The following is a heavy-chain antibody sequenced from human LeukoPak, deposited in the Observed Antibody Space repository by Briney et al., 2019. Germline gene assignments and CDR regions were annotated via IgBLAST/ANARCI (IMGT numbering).Heavy chain of an antibody. D-gene: IGHD5-24*01. J-gene: IGHJ4*02. CDR3: ARHRSKWLQSSFDY. CDR2: VFYSGNT. V-gene: IGHV4-39*01. CDR1: GGSINSSIYY. Sequence: SETLSLTCTVSGGSINSSIYYWGWIRQRPGKGLEWSVSVFYSGNTYDNPSLKSRVTISVDTSKTQFSLKLNSVTAADTAVYYCARHRSKWLQSSFDYWGQGTLVTVSS.